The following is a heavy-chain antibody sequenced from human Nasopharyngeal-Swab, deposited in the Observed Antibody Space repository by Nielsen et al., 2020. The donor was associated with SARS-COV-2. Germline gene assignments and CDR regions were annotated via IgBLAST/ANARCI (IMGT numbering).Heavy chain of an antibody. D-gene: IGHD3-22*01. CDR3: ARATITTIVVVDAFDI. CDR1: GGSISSGGYY. V-gene: IGHV4-31*03. J-gene: IGHJ3*02. CDR2: IYYSGST. Sequence: LRLSCTVSGGSISSGGYYWSWIRQHPGKGLEWIGYIYYSGSTYYNPSLKSRVTISVDTSKNQFSLKLSSVTAADTAVYYCARATITTIVVVDAFDIWGQGTTVTVSS.